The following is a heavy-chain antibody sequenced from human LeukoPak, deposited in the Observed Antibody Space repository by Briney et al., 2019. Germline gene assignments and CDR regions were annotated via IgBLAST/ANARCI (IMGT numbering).Heavy chain of an antibody. V-gene: IGHV3-23*01. D-gene: IGHD2-2*01. CDR2: ISGSGGTT. J-gene: IGHJ6*03. Sequence: GGSLRLSCAASGFTFSSYAMSWVRQAPGKGLEWVSAISGSGGTTYYADSVKGRFTISRDNSKNTLYLQMNSLRAEDTAVYYCATSSKGVEKDIVVVSAARSLKYYYYYYMDVWGKGTTVTVSS. CDR1: GFTFSSYA. CDR3: ATSSKGVEKDIVVVSAARSLKYYYYYYMDV.